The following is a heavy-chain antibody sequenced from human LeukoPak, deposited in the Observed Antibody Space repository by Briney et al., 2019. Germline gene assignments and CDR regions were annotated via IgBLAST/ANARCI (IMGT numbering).Heavy chain of an antibody. Sequence: GESLRLSCAASGFTSSSYAMHWVRQAPGKGLGWVAVISYDGSNKYYADSVKGRFAISRDNSKNTLYLQMNSLRAEDTAVYYCARGKTYYYDSSGDYWGQGTLVTVSS. V-gene: IGHV3-30*09. D-gene: IGHD3-22*01. J-gene: IGHJ4*02. CDR1: GFTSSSYA. CDR3: ARGKTYYYDSSGDY. CDR2: ISYDGSNK.